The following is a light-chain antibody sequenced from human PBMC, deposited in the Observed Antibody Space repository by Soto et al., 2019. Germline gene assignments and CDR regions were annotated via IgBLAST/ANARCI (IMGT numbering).Light chain of an antibody. CDR2: GPS. CDR1: QSVTSSY. Sequence: EIVLTQSPGTLSLSPGDRATLSCRASQSVTSSYLAWYQLTPGQAPSLLIYGPSSRATGLPDGFSGSGSGTDFPLTISRLEPEDFAVYYCQQYDSPFPTFGQGTKLEIK. CDR3: QQYDSPFPT. V-gene: IGKV3-20*01. J-gene: IGKJ2*01.